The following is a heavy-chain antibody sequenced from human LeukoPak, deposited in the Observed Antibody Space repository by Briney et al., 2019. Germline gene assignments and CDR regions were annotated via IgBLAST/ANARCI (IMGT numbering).Heavy chain of an antibody. D-gene: IGHD2-2*01. CDR3: ARDPRWLTPDCTSTSCYENYFDP. Sequence: SETLSLTCAVSGYSISNGYQWAWIRRPPGKTLEWIGSIYHSGSAHYNPSLKGRVTISVDTSNNHFSLRLSSVTAADTAVYYCARDPRWLTPDCTSTSCYENYFDPWGQGTLVTVSS. V-gene: IGHV4-38-2*02. CDR1: GYSISNGYQ. J-gene: IGHJ5*02. CDR2: IYHSGSA.